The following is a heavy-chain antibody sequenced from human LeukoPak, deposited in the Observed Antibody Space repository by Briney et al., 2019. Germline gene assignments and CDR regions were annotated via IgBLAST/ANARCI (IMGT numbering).Heavy chain of an antibody. J-gene: IGHJ4*02. CDR2: IYYSGST. CDR1: GGSISSYY. Sequence: SETLSLTCTVSGGSISSYYWSWIRQPPGKGLEWIGYIYYSGSTNYNPSLKSRVTISVDTSKNQFSLRLNSVTAADTAVYYCARDRIGSTWRSVFDSWGQGTLVTVSS. V-gene: IGHV4-59*01. CDR3: ARDRIGSTWRSVFDS. D-gene: IGHD2-2*01.